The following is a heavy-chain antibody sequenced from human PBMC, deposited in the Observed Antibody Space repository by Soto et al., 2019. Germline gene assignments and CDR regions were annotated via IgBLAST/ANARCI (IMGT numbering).Heavy chain of an antibody. J-gene: IGHJ4*02. V-gene: IGHV3-33*01. CDR2: IWYDGSKE. CDR1: GFSFSTYG. D-gene: IGHD6-25*01. CDR3: ATDELAADNYAGY. Sequence: QVQLVESGGGVVQPGGSLRLSCAASGFSFSTYGMHWVRQAPGKGLEWVSVIWYDGSKEYYADSVEGRFSVSRDISKNTLYLQMNSLRADDTAVYYWATDELAADNYAGYWGQGTPVTVSS.